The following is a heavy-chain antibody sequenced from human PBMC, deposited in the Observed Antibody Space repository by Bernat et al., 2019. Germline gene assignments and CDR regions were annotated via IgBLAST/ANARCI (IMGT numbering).Heavy chain of an antibody. CDR3: ARGAVYASNWYSSPFDY. J-gene: IGHJ4*02. D-gene: IGHD6-13*01. CDR2: IYSGGTT. V-gene: IGHV3-53*02. Sequence: EVQLVETGGGLIQPGGSLRLSCAASGFSVSSNYMSWVRQAPGKGLEWVSVIYSGGTTYYADSVKGRFTVSRDDSKNTLYLQMSSLRVEDTAVYYCARGAVYASNWYSSPFDYWGQGTLVTVSS. CDR1: GFSVSSNY.